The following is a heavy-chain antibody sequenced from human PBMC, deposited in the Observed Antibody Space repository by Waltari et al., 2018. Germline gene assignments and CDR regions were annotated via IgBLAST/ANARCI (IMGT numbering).Heavy chain of an antibody. V-gene: IGHV4-34*01. CDR1: GGSLSNYY. J-gene: IGHJ6*02. Sequence: QVQLQQWGAGLLKPSETLSLTCAVYGGSLSNYYWSWIRQPPGKGLEWIGEIDQSGRTKYNPSLKSRVIISLDTSKNQFSLRLRSVTAADTAIYVCARPMWCSSTTCSGPMDVWGQGTTATVSS. D-gene: IGHD2-2*01. CDR2: IDQSGRT. CDR3: ARPMWCSSTTCSGPMDV.